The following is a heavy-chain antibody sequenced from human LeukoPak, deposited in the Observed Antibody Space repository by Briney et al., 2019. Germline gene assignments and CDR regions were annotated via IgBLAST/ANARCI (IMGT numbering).Heavy chain of an antibody. Sequence: TGGSLRLSCAASGFSLSSYEMTWVRQAPGKGLEWVSSISSSARTIYSADSVKGRFPISRDNAKNPLYLQMNSLRAEDTAVYYCARCSNSYDTGGYYRCPLDYWGQGTLVTVSS. V-gene: IGHV3-48*03. D-gene: IGHD3-22*01. CDR1: GFSLSSYE. CDR3: ARCSNSYDTGGYYRCPLDY. J-gene: IGHJ4*02. CDR2: ISSSARTI.